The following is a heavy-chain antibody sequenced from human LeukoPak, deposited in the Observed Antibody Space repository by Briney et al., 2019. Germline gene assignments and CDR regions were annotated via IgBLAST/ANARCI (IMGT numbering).Heavy chain of an antibody. CDR2: ISSSSSYI. J-gene: IGHJ6*04. Sequence: GGSLRLSCAASGFTFSSYSMNWVRQAPGKGLEWVSSISSSSSYIYYADSVKGRFTISRDNAKNSLYLQMNSLRAEDTAVYYWEKGNTQLPYSGMDFWGKGTTVPVPS. D-gene: IGHD5-18*01. CDR1: GFTFSSYS. V-gene: IGHV3-21*04. CDR3: EKGNTQLPYSGMDF.